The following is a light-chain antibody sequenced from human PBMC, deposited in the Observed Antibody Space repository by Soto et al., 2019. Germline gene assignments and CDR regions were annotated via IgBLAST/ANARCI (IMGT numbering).Light chain of an antibody. Sequence: EIVLTQSPATLSLSPGERATHSCRASQSVSSYLAWYQQKPGKAPRLLIFDASNRATGIPAKFSGRGSGTDFTLTISSLEPEDFAVYYCQQRSNSWTFGQGTKVDIK. CDR1: QSVSSY. J-gene: IGKJ1*01. V-gene: IGKV3-11*01. CDR3: QQRSNSWT. CDR2: DAS.